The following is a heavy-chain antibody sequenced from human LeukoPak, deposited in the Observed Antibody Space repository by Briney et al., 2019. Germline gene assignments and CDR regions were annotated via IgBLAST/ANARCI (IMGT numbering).Heavy chain of an antibody. CDR3: ARLPGIADAFDI. CDR1: GFTFSSYA. J-gene: IGHJ3*02. CDR2: IYYSGST. V-gene: IGHV4-59*01. Sequence: GSLRLSCAASGFTFSSYAMSWVRQAPGKGLEWIGYIYYSGSTNYNPSLKSRVTISVDTSKNQFSLKLSSVTAADTAVYYCARLPGIADAFDIWGQGTMVTVSS. D-gene: IGHD6-13*01.